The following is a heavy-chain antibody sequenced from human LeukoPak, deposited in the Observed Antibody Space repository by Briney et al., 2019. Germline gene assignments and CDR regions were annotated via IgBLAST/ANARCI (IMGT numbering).Heavy chain of an antibody. Sequence: PGGSLRLSCTASGLIFSTSGFNWVRQAPGKGLEWVASIGPTGSDRYHADSIKGRFTISRDNAKNSLYLQMNSLRAEDTALYYCARVQRWGYSYYFDYWGQGTLVTVSS. V-gene: IGHV3-21*04. J-gene: IGHJ4*02. CDR3: ARVQRWGYSYYFDY. D-gene: IGHD4-11*01. CDR1: GLIFSTSG. CDR2: IGPTGSDR.